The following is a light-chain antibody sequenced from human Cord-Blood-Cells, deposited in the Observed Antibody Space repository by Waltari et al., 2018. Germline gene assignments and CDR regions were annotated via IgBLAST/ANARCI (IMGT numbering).Light chain of an antibody. J-gene: IGKJ4*01. CDR3: QPRSNSLS. V-gene: IGKV3-11*01. CDR2: DAS. CDR1: QCVSSY. Sequence: EIVFTQSPATLSLSPGERASQCVSSYLAWYQQKPGQAPRLLIYDASNRAHGIPDRFSGSGSGTDFTLTISSLEPEDFAVYYCQPRSNSLSFGGGTKGE.